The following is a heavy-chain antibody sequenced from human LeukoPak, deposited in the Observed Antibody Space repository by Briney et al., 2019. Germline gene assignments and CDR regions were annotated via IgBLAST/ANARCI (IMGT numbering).Heavy chain of an antibody. J-gene: IGHJ6*03. CDR2: IYYSGST. V-gene: IGHV4-59*08. CDR1: GGSISSYY. CDR3: ARRESSIAAAGTGSYYYYYMDV. D-gene: IGHD6-13*01. Sequence: PSETLSLTCTVSGGSISSYYWSWIRQPPGKGLEWNGYIYYSGSTNYNPSLKSRVTISVDTSKNQFSLKLSSVTAADTAVYYCARRESSIAAAGTGSYYYYYMDVWGKGTTVTVSS.